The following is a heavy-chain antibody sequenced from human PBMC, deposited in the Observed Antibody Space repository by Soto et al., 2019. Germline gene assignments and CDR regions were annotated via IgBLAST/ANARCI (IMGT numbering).Heavy chain of an antibody. CDR3: AHSGGIAVADSFDY. V-gene: IGHV2-5*05. J-gene: IGHJ4*02. CDR1: GFSLSTSGVG. D-gene: IGHD6-19*01. CDR2: IYWDDDK. Sequence: QITLKESGPTLVKPTQTLTLTCTFSGFSLSTSGVGVGWIRQPPGKALEWLALIYWDDDKRYGPSLKSRLTITKDTSKNQVVLTMTNMDPVDTATYYCAHSGGIAVADSFDYWGQGTLVTVSS.